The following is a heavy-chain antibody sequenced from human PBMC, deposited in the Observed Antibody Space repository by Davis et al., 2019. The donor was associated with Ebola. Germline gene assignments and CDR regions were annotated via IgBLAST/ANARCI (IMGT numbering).Heavy chain of an antibody. V-gene: IGHV1-18*01. J-gene: IGHJ4*02. D-gene: IGHD2-15*01. CDR2: INPHNNNT. CDR1: GYTFTSYA. CDR3: ARERVGYCSGGSCSRFDY. Sequence: ASVKVSCKASGYTFTSYAMNWVRQAPGQGLEWMGWINPHNNNTNYAQNVQGRVTMTTDTSTRTAYMEVGSLRSEDTAVYYCARERVGYCSGGSCSRFDYWGQGTLVTVSS.